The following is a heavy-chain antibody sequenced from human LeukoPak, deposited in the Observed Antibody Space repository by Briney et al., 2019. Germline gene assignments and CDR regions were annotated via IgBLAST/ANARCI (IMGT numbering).Heavy chain of an antibody. CDR2: INQGGNDR. CDR3: ARRYFDL. Sequence: GGSLRLSCAASGFTFSSHWRSWVRQAPGKGLGWVANINQGGNDRNYVDSVKGRFTISRDNAKNSLYLQMNSLRAEDTAVYYCARRYFDLWGRGTLVTVSS. CDR1: GFTFSSHW. V-gene: IGHV3-7*03. J-gene: IGHJ2*01.